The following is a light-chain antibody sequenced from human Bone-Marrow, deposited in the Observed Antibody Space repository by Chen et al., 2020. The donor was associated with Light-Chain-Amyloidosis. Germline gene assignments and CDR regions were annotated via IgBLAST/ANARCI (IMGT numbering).Light chain of an antibody. V-gene: IGLV3-21*02. CDR3: QGGDRSRGRPG. Sequence: SYVLTQPSSVSVAPGQTATIACGGNNIGSTSVHWYQQTPGQAPLLVVYDDSDRPSGIPARLAGSNSGHTGTLTISRVEGGDEARYYWQGGDRSRGRPGFGGGTKLTVL. J-gene: IGLJ3*02. CDR1: NIGSTS. CDR2: DDS.